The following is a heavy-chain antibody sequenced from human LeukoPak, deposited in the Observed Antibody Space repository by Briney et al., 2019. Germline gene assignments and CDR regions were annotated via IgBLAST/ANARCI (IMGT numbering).Heavy chain of an antibody. D-gene: IGHD2-2*01. CDR3: ARDGGNIVVVPAAPREAFDI. Sequence: GGSLRLSCAASGFTFDDYGMSWVRQAPGKGLEWVSSISSSSSYIYYADSVKGRFTISRDNAKNSLYLQMNSLRAEDTAVYYCARDGGNIVVVPAAPREAFDIWGQGTMVTVSS. CDR2: ISSSSSYI. J-gene: IGHJ3*02. CDR1: GFTFDDYG. V-gene: IGHV3-21*01.